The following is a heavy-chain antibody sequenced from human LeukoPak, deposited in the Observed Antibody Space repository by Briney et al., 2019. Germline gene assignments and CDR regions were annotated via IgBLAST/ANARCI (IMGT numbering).Heavy chain of an antibody. CDR3: ARYRDGDRDISLDI. V-gene: IGHV4-59*08. CDR1: GDSISSDY. CDR2: ITNRGTT. D-gene: IGHD4-17*01. Sequence: PSETLSLTCTVSGDSISSDYWSWIRQPPGKGLEWIGFITNRGTTSYNPSLKSRVTISRDMSKNQFALKLSSVSAADTAVYYCARYRDGDRDISLDIWGQGTLVTVSS. J-gene: IGHJ4*02.